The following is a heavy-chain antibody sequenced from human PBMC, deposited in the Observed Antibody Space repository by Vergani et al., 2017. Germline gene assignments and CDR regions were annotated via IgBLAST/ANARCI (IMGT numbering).Heavy chain of an antibody. D-gene: IGHD6-6*01. J-gene: IGHJ3*02. CDR3: ARHLRQLARNDVFDI. Sequence: QLQLQESGPRLVKPSETLSLTCSLSGMSISDNNYYWGWIRQPPGKGLEWIGSIYDSRNNNYSPSLKSRVSISVDTSKNQFSLNLTSVTAADTAVYYCARHLRQLARNDVFDIWGHGTLVTVSS. CDR2: IYDSRNN. CDR1: GMSISDNNYY. V-gene: IGHV4-39*01.